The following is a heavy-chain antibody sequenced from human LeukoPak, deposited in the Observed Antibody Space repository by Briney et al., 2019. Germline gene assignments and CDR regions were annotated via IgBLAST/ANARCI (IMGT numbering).Heavy chain of an antibody. J-gene: IGHJ5*02. CDR2: IDIPGNT. CDR3: ARAVAGTHWFDP. CDR1: GFTLSNYD. V-gene: IGHV3-13*01. Sequence: GGSLRLSCAASGFTLSNYDMHWVRQATGKGLEWVSGIDIPGNTYYPDSVKGRFTMSRESAKNSLYLQMNSLRAGDTAMYYCARAVAGTHWFDPWGQGTLVTVSS. D-gene: IGHD6-19*01.